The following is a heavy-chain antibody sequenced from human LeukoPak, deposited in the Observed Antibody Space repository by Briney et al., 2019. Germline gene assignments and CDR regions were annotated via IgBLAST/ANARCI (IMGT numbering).Heavy chain of an antibody. CDR1: GGSISSYY. D-gene: IGHD3-22*01. CDR3: ARDWFHDSSGYRFDY. J-gene: IGHJ4*02. V-gene: IGHV4-4*07. CDR2: IYTSGGT. Sequence: KPSETLSLTCTVSGGSISSYYWSWIRQPAGKGLEWIGRIYTSGGTNYNPSLKSRVTMSVDTSKNQFSLKLSSVTAADTAVYYCARDWFHDSSGYRFDYWGQGTLVTVSS.